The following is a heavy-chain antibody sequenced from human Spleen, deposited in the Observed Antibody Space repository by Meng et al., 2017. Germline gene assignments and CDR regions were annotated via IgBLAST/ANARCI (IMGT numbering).Heavy chain of an antibody. CDR3: ARGLVAVSGNVDY. Sequence: SETLSLTCTVSGYSISSGYYWGWIRQPPGKGLEWIGSIYHSGDTYYNPSLKSRVTISIDTSKNQFSLKLTSVTAADTAVYYAARGLVAVSGNVDYWGRGTLVTVSS. D-gene: IGHD6-19*01. V-gene: IGHV4-38-2*02. CDR2: IYHSGDT. J-gene: IGHJ4*02. CDR1: GYSISSGYY.